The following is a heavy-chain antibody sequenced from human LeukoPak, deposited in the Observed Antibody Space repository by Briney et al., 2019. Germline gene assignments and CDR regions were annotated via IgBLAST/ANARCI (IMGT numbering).Heavy chain of an antibody. CDR2: IYYSGSI. CDR3: ARRELTVTTRFDP. D-gene: IGHD4-11*01. V-gene: IGHV4-39*01. Sequence: SETLSLTCTVSGGSISSSSYYWGWIRQPPGKGLEWIGSIYYSGSIYYNPSLKSRVTISVDTSKNQFSLKLSSVTAADTAVYYCARRELTVTTRFDPWGQGTLVTVSS. J-gene: IGHJ5*02. CDR1: GGSISSSSYY.